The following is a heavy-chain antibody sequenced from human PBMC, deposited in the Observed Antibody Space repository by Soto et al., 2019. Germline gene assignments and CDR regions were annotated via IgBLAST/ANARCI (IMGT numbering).Heavy chain of an antibody. D-gene: IGHD2-21*02. V-gene: IGHV3-30-3*01. J-gene: IGHJ4*02. CDR2: ISYDGSNK. CDR1: GFTFSSYA. CDR3: ARDCGGDCYYFDY. Sequence: LRLSCAASGFTFSSYAMHWVRQAPGKGLEWVAVISYDGSNKYYADSVKGRFTISRDNSKNTLYLQMNSLRAEDTAVYYCARDCGGDCYYFDYWGQGTLITVSS.